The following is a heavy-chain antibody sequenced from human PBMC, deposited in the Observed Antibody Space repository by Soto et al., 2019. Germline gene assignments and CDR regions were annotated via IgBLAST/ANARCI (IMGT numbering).Heavy chain of an antibody. Sequence: QVQLVESGGGVVQPGRSLRLSCAASGFMFSNHGMHWVRQAPGKGLEWVAVIWSDGNNRYYADSVKGRFTISRDNSKNTVYVKINSLRAEYTAMYYCLRGENWNDDASDYWGQGTLVTVSS. J-gene: IGHJ4*02. CDR3: LRGENWNDDASDY. CDR2: IWSDGNNR. V-gene: IGHV3-33*01. CDR1: GFMFSNHG. D-gene: IGHD1-1*01.